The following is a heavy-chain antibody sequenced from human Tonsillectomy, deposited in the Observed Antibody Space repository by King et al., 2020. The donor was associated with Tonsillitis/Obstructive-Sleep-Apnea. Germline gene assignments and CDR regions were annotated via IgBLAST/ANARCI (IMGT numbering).Heavy chain of an antibody. D-gene: IGHD2-2*01. Sequence: QLQESGPGLVKPSETLSLTCTVSGGSISSYYWSWIRQPPGKGLEWIGYIYYSGSTNYNPSLKSRVTISVDTSKNQFSLKLSSVTAADTAVYYCATGYCSSTNCYRDYYYYMDVWGKGTTVTVSS. J-gene: IGHJ6*03. CDR2: IYYSGST. CDR1: GGSISSYY. CDR3: ATGYCSSTNCYRDYYYYMDV. V-gene: IGHV4-59*08.